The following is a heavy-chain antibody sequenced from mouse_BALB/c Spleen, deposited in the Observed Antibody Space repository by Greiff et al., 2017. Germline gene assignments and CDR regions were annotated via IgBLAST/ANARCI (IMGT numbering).Heavy chain of an antibody. Sequence: EVQGVESGAELVKPGASVKLSCTASGFNIKDTYMHWVKQRPEQGLEWIGRIDPANGNTKYDPKFQGKATITADTSSNTAYLQLSSLTSEDTAVYYCASSRYGNYLFDYWGQGTTLTVSS. D-gene: IGHD2-10*02. J-gene: IGHJ2*01. CDR2: IDPANGNT. CDR3: ASSRYGNYLFDY. V-gene: IGHV14-3*02. CDR1: GFNIKDTY.